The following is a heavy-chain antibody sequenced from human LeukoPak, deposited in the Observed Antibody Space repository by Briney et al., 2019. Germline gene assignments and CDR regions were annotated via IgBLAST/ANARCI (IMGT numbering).Heavy chain of an antibody. J-gene: IGHJ4*02. CDR1: GFTFNSYG. D-gene: IGHD5-24*01. V-gene: IGHV3-33*01. Sequence: GTSLRLSCAASGFTFNSYGMHWVRQAPGKGLEWVAAIWYDGSKQYYADSVKGRFTISRDNSKNTLNLQMNSLGGEDTAVYYCAREDGSFDYWGQGILVTVSS. CDR2: IWYDGSKQ. CDR3: AREDGSFDY.